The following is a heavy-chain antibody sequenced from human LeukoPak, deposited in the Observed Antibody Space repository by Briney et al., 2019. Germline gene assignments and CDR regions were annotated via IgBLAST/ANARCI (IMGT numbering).Heavy chain of an antibody. V-gene: IGHV3-21*01. CDR1: GFIFSHYS. J-gene: IGHJ6*03. CDR3: ARDGTPNYSSGWVYMDV. Sequence: GGSLRLSCAGSGFIFSHYSMNWVRQAPGKGLEWVASFGSDLSFRSVADSLKGRFTISRDNAENSIYLHMNSLRAEDTAIYYCARDGTPNYSSGWVYMDVWGEGTTVTISS. CDR2: FGSDLSFR. D-gene: IGHD6-25*01.